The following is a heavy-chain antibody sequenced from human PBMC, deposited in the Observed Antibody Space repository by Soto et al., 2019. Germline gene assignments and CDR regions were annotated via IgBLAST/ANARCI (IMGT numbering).Heavy chain of an antibody. CDR3: ARAGAAPYYYYGLDV. D-gene: IGHD3-10*01. Sequence: SETLSLTCTVSGGSICSYYWSWIRQPPGKGLEWIGYIYYSGITNYNPSLKSRVTISVDTAYMDLRSLTSDDTAIYYCARAGAAPYYYYGLDVWGQGTTVTVSS. J-gene: IGHJ6*02. CDR1: GGSICSYY. CDR2: IYYSGIT. V-gene: IGHV4-59*01.